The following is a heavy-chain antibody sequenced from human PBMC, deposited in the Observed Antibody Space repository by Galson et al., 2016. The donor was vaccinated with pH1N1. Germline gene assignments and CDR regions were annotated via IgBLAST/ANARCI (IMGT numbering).Heavy chain of an antibody. CDR1: GYTFTTYG. J-gene: IGHJ4*02. D-gene: IGHD2-15*01. Sequence: SVKVSCKASGYTFTTYGIDWVRQAPGQGLEWMGWISTYTGNAKYAQKFQGRLTLTTDPFTNIAYMDLGSLTSDDTATYFCASRRILDCSGGSCYLDSWGQGTRVTVSS. CDR3: ASRRILDCSGGSCYLDS. CDR2: ISTYTGNA. V-gene: IGHV1-18*01.